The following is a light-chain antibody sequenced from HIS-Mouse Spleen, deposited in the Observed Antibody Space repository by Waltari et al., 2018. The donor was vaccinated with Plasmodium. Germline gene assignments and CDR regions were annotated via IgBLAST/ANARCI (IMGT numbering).Light chain of an antibody. CDR1: QSISSY. CDR2: AAS. CDR3: QQNYNTWT. V-gene: IGKV1-39*01. J-gene: IGKJ1*01. Sequence: DIQMTQSPSSLSASVGDRVTITCRASQSISSYLNWDQQKPGKAPKLLIYAASSLQSGVPSRFSGSGSGTDFTLSISSLQPEDFATYYWQQNYNTWTFGQGTKVEIK.